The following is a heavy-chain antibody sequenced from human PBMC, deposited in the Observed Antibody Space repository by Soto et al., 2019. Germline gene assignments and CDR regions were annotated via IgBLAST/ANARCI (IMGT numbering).Heavy chain of an antibody. V-gene: IGHV4-31*03. D-gene: IGHD2-15*01. CDR2: IYYSGST. Sequence: TRFLTCTVSRGSISRGRYYWSWIRQHPGKGLEWIGYIYYSGSTYYNPSLKSRVTISVDTSKNQFSLKLSSVTAADTAVFYCARYDVVVVAATRSFDYWARAPLVSFS. CDR1: RGSISRGRYY. CDR3: ARYDVVVVAATRSFDY. J-gene: IGHJ4*02.